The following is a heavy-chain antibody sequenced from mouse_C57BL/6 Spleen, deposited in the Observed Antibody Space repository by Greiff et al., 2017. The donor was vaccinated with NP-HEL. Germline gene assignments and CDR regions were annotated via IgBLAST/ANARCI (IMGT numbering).Heavy chain of an antibody. CDR1: GFTFSDYG. CDR3: ARPRYYAMDY. CDR2: ISSGSSTI. Sequence: EVMLVESGGGLVKPGGSLKLSCAASGFTFSDYGMHWVRQAPEKGLEWVAYISSGSSTIYYADTVKGRFTISRDNAKNTLFLQLTSLRSEDTAMYYCARPRYYAMDYWGQGTSVTVSS. J-gene: IGHJ4*01. V-gene: IGHV5-17*01.